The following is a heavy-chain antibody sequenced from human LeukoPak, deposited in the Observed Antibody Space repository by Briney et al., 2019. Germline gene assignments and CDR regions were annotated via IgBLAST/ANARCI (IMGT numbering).Heavy chain of an antibody. D-gene: IGHD2-21*02. J-gene: IGHJ3*02. V-gene: IGHV7-4-1*02. Sequence: ASVKVSCKASGYTFTSYAMNWMRQAPGQGLEWMGWINTNTGNPTYAQGFTGRFVFSLDTSVSTAYLQISSLKAEDTAAYYCARDRVVVTAGGAFDIWGQGTMVTVSS. CDR3: ARDRVVVTAGGAFDI. CDR2: INTNTGNP. CDR1: GYTFTSYA.